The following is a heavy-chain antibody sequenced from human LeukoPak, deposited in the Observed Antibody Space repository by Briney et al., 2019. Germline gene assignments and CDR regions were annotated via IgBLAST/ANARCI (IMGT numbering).Heavy chain of an antibody. CDR1: GGSISSSSYY. CDR3: ARRGDSSGYYYFDY. CDR2: ISYSGST. V-gene: IGHV4-39*01. Sequence: SETLSLTCTVSGGSISSSSYYWGWVRQPPGKGLEWIGSISYSGSTYDNPSLKSRVTISVDTSKNQFSLKLSSVTAADTAVYYCARRGDSSGYYYFDYWGQGTLVTVSS. D-gene: IGHD3-22*01. J-gene: IGHJ4*02.